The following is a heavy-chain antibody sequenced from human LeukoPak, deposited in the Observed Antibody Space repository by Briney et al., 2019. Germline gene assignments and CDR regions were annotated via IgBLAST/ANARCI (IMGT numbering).Heavy chain of an antibody. CDR1: GFTFSVSA. J-gene: IGHJ4*02. CDR3: TRLLAEGF. V-gene: IGHV3-73*01. CDR2: IRSKTDNYAT. Sequence: GGSLKLSCAASGFTFSVSAIHWVRQASGKGLEWVGHIRSKTDNYATAYTASVRGRFTISRDDSKNTAYLQMNSLETDDTAVYYCTRLLAEGFWGQGTLVTVSP.